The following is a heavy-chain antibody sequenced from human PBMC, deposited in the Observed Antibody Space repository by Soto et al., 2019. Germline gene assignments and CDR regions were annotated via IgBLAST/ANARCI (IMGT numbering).Heavy chain of an antibody. CDR2: IHPSGGGT. V-gene: IGHV1-46*02. CDR1: GYTLNTYY. Sequence: ASVKVSCKSSGYTLNTYYLHWVRQAPGQALEWMGVIHPSGGGTTYAQKFLGRVTVTRDTSTSTVFMELSSLRSDDTAVYYCARGGHIAVVTASFDYWGQGTLVTVSS. CDR3: ARGGHIAVVTASFDY. D-gene: IGHD2-21*02. J-gene: IGHJ4*02.